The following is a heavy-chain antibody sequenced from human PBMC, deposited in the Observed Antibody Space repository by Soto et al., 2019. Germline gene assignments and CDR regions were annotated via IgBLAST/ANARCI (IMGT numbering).Heavy chain of an antibody. CDR2: IWYDGSNK. D-gene: IGHD6-19*01. V-gene: IGHV3-33*06. Sequence: QVQLVESGGGVVQPGRSLRLSCAASGFTFSSYGMHWVRQAPGKGLEWVAVIWYDGSNKYYADPVKGRFTISRDNSKNTLYLQMNSLRAEDTAVYYCAKIAVAGKSYYYYGMDVWGQGTTVTVSS. CDR3: AKIAVAGKSYYYYGMDV. CDR1: GFTFSSYG. J-gene: IGHJ6*02.